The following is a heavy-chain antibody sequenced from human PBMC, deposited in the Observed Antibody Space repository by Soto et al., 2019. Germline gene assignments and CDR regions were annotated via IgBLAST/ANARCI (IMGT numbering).Heavy chain of an antibody. V-gene: IGHV4-59*01. D-gene: IGHD3-22*01. CDR1: GGSISSYY. CDR2: IYYSGST. J-gene: IGHJ4*02. Sequence: PSETLSLTCTVSGGSISSYYWSWIRQPPGKGLEWIGYIYYSGSTNYNPSLKSRVTISVDTSKNQFSLKLSSVTAADTAVYYCAAYGVLGSSGYYSYWGQGTLVTVSS. CDR3: AAYGVLGSSGYYSY.